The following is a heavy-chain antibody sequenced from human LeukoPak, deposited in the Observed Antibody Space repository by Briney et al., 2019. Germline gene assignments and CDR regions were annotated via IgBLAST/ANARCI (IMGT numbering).Heavy chain of an antibody. CDR3: ARDKSPYSNCDY. Sequence: ASVKVSCKASGYTFTSYGISWVRQAPGQGLEWMGWISAYNGNTDYAQKLQGRVTMTTDTSTSTAYMELRSLRSDDTAVYYCARDKSPYSNCDYWGQGTLVTVSS. CDR1: GYTFTSYG. J-gene: IGHJ4*02. CDR2: ISAYNGNT. D-gene: IGHD4-11*01. V-gene: IGHV1-18*01.